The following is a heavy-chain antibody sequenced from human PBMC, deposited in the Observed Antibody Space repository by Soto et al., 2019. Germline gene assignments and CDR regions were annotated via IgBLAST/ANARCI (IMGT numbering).Heavy chain of an antibody. CDR3: AKDKRTFFYGEIDY. CDR2: ISWNSGSI. Sequence: EVQLVESGGGLVQPGRSLRLSCAASGFTFDDYAMHWVRQAPGKGLEWVSGISWNSGSIGYADSVKGRFTISRDNAKNSLYLQMNSLRAEDTALYYCAKDKRTFFYGEIDYWGQGTLVTVSS. CDR1: GFTFDDYA. J-gene: IGHJ4*02. V-gene: IGHV3-9*01. D-gene: IGHD4-17*01.